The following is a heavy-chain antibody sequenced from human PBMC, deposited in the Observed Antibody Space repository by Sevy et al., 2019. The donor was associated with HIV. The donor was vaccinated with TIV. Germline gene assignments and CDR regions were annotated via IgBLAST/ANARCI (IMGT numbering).Heavy chain of an antibody. Sequence: ASVKVSCKASGYTFTSYDINWVRQATGQGLEWMGWMNPNSGNTGYAQKFQGRVTMTRNTSISTAYMELSSLRSEDTAVYYCASAEVDYGGNEAVGYYYYYYGMDVWGQGTTVTVSS. CDR2: MNPNSGNT. V-gene: IGHV1-8*01. D-gene: IGHD4-17*01. CDR1: GYTFTSYD. J-gene: IGHJ6*02. CDR3: ASAEVDYGGNEAVGYYYYYYGMDV.